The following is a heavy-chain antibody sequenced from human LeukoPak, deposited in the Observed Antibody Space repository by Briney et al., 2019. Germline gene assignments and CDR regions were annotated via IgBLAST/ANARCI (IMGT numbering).Heavy chain of an antibody. J-gene: IGHJ4*02. CDR1: GFTFNKYS. Sequence: PGGSLRLSCAASGFTFNKYSMNWVRQAPGKGLEWVSYISSSSSTTYFADSVKGRFTISRDNDKNSLYVQMNSLRDEDTAVYYCARGGGFCSGGTCLNFDYWGQGTLVTVSS. D-gene: IGHD2-15*01. CDR2: ISSSSSTT. CDR3: ARGGGFCSGGTCLNFDY. V-gene: IGHV3-48*02.